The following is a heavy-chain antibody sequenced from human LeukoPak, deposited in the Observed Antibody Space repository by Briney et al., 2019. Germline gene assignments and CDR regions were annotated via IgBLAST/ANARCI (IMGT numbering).Heavy chain of an antibody. Sequence: GASVKVSCKASGYTFTGYYMHWVRQAPGQGLEWMGRINPNSGGTNCAQKFQGRVTMTRDTSISTAYMELSRLRSDDTAVYYCARELKLSQITMIVVVIHFPDYWGQGTLVTVSS. D-gene: IGHD3-22*01. CDR3: ARELKLSQITMIVVVIHFPDY. J-gene: IGHJ4*02. CDR2: INPNSGGT. CDR1: GYTFTGYY. V-gene: IGHV1-2*06.